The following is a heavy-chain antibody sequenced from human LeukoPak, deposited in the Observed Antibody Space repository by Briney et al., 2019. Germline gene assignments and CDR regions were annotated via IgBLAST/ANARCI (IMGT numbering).Heavy chain of an antibody. CDR2: IYFIGST. Sequence: SETLSLTCTVSGVSISSYYWSWIRQPPGKGLEWIGCIYFIGSTNYNPSLKSRVTISVDTSKNQFSLKLSSVTAADTAVYYCARGRYNYGGAVGDYFDYWGQGTLVTVSS. D-gene: IGHD1-1*01. V-gene: IGHV4-59*01. CDR1: GVSISSYY. J-gene: IGHJ4*02. CDR3: ARGRYNYGGAVGDYFDY.